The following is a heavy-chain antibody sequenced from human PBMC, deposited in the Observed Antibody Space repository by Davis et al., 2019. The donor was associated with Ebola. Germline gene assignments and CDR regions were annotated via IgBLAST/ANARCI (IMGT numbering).Heavy chain of an antibody. CDR2: ISSSSSYI. J-gene: IGHJ4*02. CDR3: ARWVGQWLVPYFDY. CDR1: EFTFDDYA. V-gene: IGHV3-21*01. D-gene: IGHD6-19*01. Sequence: PGGSLRLSCAASEFTFDDYAMHWVRQAPGKGLEWVSSISSSSSYIYYADSVKGRFTISRDNAKNSLYLRMNSLRAEDTAVYYCARWVGQWLVPYFDYWGQGTLVTVSS.